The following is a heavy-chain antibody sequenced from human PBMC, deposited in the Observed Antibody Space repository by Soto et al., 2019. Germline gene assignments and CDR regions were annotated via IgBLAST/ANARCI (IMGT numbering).Heavy chain of an antibody. D-gene: IGHD3-22*01. CDR2: IDPSDSQT. CDR3: ARQIYDSDTGPNFQYYFDS. V-gene: IGHV5-10-1*01. J-gene: IGHJ4*02. CDR1: VYSFAGYW. Sequence: GESLKISCKGSVYSFAGYWITWVRQKPGKGLEWMGRIDPSDSQTYYSPSFRGHVTISVTKSITTVFLQWSSLRASDTAMYYCARQIYDSDTGPNFQYYFDSWGQGTPVTVSS.